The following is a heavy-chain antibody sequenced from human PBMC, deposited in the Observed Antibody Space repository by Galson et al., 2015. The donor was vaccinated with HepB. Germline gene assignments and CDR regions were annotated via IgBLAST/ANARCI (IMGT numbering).Heavy chain of an antibody. CDR2: ISSSSSYI. CDR3: ARGYCSGGSCYEDDAFDI. D-gene: IGHD2-15*01. Sequence: SLRLSCAASGFTFSSYSMNWVRQAPGKGLEWVSSISSSSSYIYYADSVKGRFTISRDNAKNSLYLQMNSLRAEDTAVYYCARGYCSGGSCYEDDAFDIWGQGTMVTVSS. V-gene: IGHV3-21*01. J-gene: IGHJ3*02. CDR1: GFTFSSYS.